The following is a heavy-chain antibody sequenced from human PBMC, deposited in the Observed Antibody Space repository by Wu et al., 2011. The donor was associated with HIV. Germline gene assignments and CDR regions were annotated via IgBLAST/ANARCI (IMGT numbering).Heavy chain of an antibody. CDR1: GGSFSSYV. V-gene: IGHV1-69*05. Sequence: QVQLVQSGAEVKKPGSSVKVSCKASGGSFSSYVISWVRQAPGQGLEWMGGIIPIFGTANYAQKFQGRVTITTDESTSTAYMELSSLRSEDTAVYYCARGIPYYYDSSGYSSTPYYFDYWGQGTLVTVSS. D-gene: IGHD3-22*01. CDR2: IIPIFGTA. J-gene: IGHJ4*02. CDR3: ARGIPYYYDSSGYSSTPYYFDY.